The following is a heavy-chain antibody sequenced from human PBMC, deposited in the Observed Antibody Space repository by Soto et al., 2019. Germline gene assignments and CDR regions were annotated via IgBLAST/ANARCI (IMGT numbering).Heavy chain of an antibody. J-gene: IGHJ6*02. D-gene: IGHD3-3*01. Sequence: GGSLRLSCAASGFTFSSYAMHWVRQAPGKGLEWVAVISYDGSNKYYADSVKGRFTISRDNSKNTLYLQMNSLRAEDTAVYYCAGDLDYYYYYGMDVWGQGTTVTVSS. V-gene: IGHV3-30-3*01. CDR2: ISYDGSNK. CDR3: AGDLDYYYYYGMDV. CDR1: GFTFSSYA.